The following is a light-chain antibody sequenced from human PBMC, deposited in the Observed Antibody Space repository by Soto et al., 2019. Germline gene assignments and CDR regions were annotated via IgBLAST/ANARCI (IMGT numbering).Light chain of an antibody. V-gene: IGKV1-9*01. Sequence: DIQLTQSPSFLSASVGDRVIITCRASQGISTYLAWYQQKPGKAPKLLIHVASTLQSGVPSRFSGSGYGTEFTLTISSLPPDDFATYYCQQLKSYPLTFGQWTRRAIK. CDR2: VAS. CDR1: QGISTY. J-gene: IGKJ5*01. CDR3: QQLKSYPLT.